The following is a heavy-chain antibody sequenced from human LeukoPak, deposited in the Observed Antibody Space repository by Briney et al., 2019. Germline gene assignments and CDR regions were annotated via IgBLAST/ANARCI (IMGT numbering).Heavy chain of an antibody. CDR3: ARDRGYGSGSYFLYYFDY. CDR2: INSDGSST. D-gene: IGHD3-10*01. V-gene: IGHV3-74*01. J-gene: IGHJ4*02. CDR1: GFTLSSYW. Sequence: GALRLSCAASGFTLSSYWMHWVRQAPGKGLVWVSRINSDGSSTSYADSVKGRFTISRDNAKNTLYLQMNSLRAEDTAVYYCARDRGYGSGSYFLYYFDYWGQGTLVTVSS.